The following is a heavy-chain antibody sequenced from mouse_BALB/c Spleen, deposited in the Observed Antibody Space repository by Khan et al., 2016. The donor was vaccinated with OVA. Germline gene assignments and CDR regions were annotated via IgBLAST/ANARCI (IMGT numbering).Heavy chain of an antibody. CDR1: GFSLTNYG. CDR3: ARFFGNYGWYFDV. Sequence: VQLLETGPAMVAPSQSLSITCTVSGFSLTNYGVHWVRQPPGKGLEWLGLIWAGGRTNYNSALMSRLSISKDNSKSQVFLKMNSLQADDTAIYYCARFFGNYGWYFDVWGAGTTVTVSS. V-gene: IGHV2-9*02. CDR2: IWAGGRT. D-gene: IGHD2-1*01. J-gene: IGHJ1*01.